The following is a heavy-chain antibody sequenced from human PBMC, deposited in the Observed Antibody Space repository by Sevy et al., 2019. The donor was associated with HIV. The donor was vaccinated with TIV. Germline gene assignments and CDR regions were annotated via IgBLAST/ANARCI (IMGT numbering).Heavy chain of an antibody. Sequence: GGCLRLSCAASGFTFSSYSMNWVRQAPGKGLEWVSSISSSSSYIYYADSVKGRFTISRDNAKNSLYLQMNSLRAEDTAVYYCARAQAGNWFDPWGQGTLVTVSS. CDR3: ARAQAGNWFDP. V-gene: IGHV3-21*01. J-gene: IGHJ5*02. CDR1: GFTFSSYS. CDR2: ISSSSSYI. D-gene: IGHD3-10*01.